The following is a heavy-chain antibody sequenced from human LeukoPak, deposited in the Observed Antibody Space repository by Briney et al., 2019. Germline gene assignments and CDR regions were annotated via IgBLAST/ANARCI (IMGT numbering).Heavy chain of an antibody. V-gene: IGHV1-69*05. J-gene: IGHJ6*03. CDR1: GGTFSSYS. CDR2: IMPLFNTA. CDR3: ARVDRYHYYLDV. Sequence: ASVKVSCKASGGTFSSYSITWVRQAPGQGFEWMGGIMPLFNTANYAQQFQGGVTITTDESTSTAYMELSSLRFEDTAMYYCARVDRYHYYLDVWGKGTTVTVSS.